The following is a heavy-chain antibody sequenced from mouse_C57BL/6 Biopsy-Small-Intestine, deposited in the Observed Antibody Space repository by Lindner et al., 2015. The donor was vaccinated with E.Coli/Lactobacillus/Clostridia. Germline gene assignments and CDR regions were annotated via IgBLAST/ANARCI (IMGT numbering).Heavy chain of an antibody. CDR1: GYIFNSYG. CDR2: ISGYNGNI. D-gene: IGHD6-1*01. J-gene: IGHJ4*01. Sequence: SVKVSCKASGYIFNSYGISWVRQAPGQGLEWMGWISGYNGNIDYVQKYQGRVTMTTDTSTSTAYMELRSLRSDDTAVYYCARDSCVSASCFDSPLDYWGRGTLVTVSS. V-gene: IGHV1S14*01. CDR3: ARDSCVSASCFDSPLDY.